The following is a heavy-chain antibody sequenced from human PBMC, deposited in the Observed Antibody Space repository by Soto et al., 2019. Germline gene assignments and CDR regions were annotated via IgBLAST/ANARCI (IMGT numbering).Heavy chain of an antibody. CDR3: ARGVGWLLRGWFDP. Sequence: SETLSLTCAVYGGSFSGYYWSWIRQPPGKGLEWIGEINHSGSTNYNPSLKSRVTISVDTSKNQFSLKLSSVTAADTAVYYCARGVGWLLRGWFDPWGQGTLVTVSS. V-gene: IGHV4-34*01. D-gene: IGHD3-22*01. J-gene: IGHJ5*02. CDR2: INHSGST. CDR1: GGSFSGYY.